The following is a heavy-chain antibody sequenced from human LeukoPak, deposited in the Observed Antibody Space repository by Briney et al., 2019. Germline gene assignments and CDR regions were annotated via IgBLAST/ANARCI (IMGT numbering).Heavy chain of an antibody. D-gene: IGHD3-16*01. Sequence: KPGGSLRLSCAASGFTFSSYSMNWVRQAPGKGLEWVSSISSSSSYIYYADSVKGRFTISRDNAKNSLYLQMNSLRAEDTAVYYCARDLIRDFDYWGQEPWSPSPQ. CDR3: ARDLIRDFDY. V-gene: IGHV3-21*01. J-gene: IGHJ4*01. CDR1: GFTFSSYS. CDR2: ISSSSSYI.